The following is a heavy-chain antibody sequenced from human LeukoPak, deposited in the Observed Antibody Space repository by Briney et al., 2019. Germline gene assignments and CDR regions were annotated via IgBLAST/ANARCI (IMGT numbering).Heavy chain of an antibody. J-gene: IGHJ4*02. CDR1: GYSFTGDY. CDR3: ARDTYSSSWNY. CDR2: INPNSGGT. Sequence: ASVKVSSKASGYSFTGDYMHWVRQAPGQGLEWMGRINPNSGGTNYAQKFQGRVTMTRDTSISTAYMELSRLRSDDTAVYYCARDTYSSSWNYWGQGTLVTVSS. D-gene: IGHD6-13*01. V-gene: IGHV1-2*06.